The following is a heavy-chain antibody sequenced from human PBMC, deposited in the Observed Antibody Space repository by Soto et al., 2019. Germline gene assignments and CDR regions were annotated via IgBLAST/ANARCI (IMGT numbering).Heavy chain of an antibody. V-gene: IGHV3-23*01. J-gene: IGHJ4*02. Sequence: EVQLLESGGGLVQPGGSLRLSCAASGFTFSSYAMSWVRQAPGKGLEWVSAISGSGGSTYYADSVKGRFTISRDNSKNTLYLPMNSLRAEDTAVYYCAKDVISVDILTGYYKNYWGQGTLVTVSS. CDR3: AKDVISVDILTGYYKNY. CDR2: ISGSGGST. D-gene: IGHD3-9*01. CDR1: GFTFSSYA.